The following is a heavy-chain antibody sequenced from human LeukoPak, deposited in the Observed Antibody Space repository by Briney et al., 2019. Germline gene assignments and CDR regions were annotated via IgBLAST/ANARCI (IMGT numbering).Heavy chain of an antibody. CDR1: GYTFTSYA. J-gene: IGHJ3*02. Sequence: ASVKASCKASGYTFTSYAMHWVRQAPGQRLEWMGWINAGNGNTKYSQKFQGRVTITRDTSASTAYMKLSSLRSEDTAVYYCARSFRKSWAFDIWGQGTMVTVSS. CDR2: INAGNGNT. CDR3: ARSFRKSWAFDI. V-gene: IGHV1-3*01.